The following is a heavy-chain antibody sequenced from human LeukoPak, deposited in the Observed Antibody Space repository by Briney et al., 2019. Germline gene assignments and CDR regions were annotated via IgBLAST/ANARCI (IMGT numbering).Heavy chain of an antibody. V-gene: IGHV3-33*06. J-gene: IGHJ4*02. CDR3: AKDLGLGYCSGGSCFFDY. CDR1: GFTFSSYG. Sequence: GGSLRLSCAASGFTFSSYGMHWVRQAPGKGLEWVAVIWYDGSNKYYADSVKGRFTISRDNSKNTLYLQMNSLRAEDTAVYYCAKDLGLGYCSGGSCFFDYWGQGTLVTVSS. D-gene: IGHD2-15*01. CDR2: IWYDGSNK.